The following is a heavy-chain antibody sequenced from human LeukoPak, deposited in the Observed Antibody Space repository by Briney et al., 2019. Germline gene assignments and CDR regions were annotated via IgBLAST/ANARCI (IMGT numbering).Heavy chain of an antibody. D-gene: IGHD4-17*01. CDR2: LTASGGST. CDR1: GFTFSSYV. V-gene: IGHV3-23*01. J-gene: IGHJ4*02. CDR3: AKGAMTTMTAWDY. Sequence: GGSLRLSCAASGFTFSSYVMSWVRQAPGKGVEWVSGLTASGGSTYYADSVKGRFTISRDNSKNTLHLQMNSLRAEDTAVYDSAKGAMTTMTAWDYWGQGTLVTVSS.